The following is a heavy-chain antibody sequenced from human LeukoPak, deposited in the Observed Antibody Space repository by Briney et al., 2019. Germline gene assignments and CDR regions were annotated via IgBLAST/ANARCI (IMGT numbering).Heavy chain of an antibody. Sequence: PGGSLRLSCVASGLNFDDSAMHWVRQAPGKGLEWVSLISADGGSTFSADSVKGRFSISRDNSKNSLYLQMNSLRSEDTAMYYCAKESGKFDSWGQGTLVAVSS. CDR3: AKESGKFDS. J-gene: IGHJ4*02. V-gene: IGHV3-43*02. D-gene: IGHD2-21*01. CDR1: GLNFDDSA. CDR2: ISADGGST.